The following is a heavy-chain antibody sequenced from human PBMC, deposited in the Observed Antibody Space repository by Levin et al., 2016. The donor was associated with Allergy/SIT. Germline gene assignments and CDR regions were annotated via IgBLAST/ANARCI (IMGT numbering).Heavy chain of an antibody. V-gene: IGHV3-21*01. CDR2: ISSSSSYI. D-gene: IGHD6-13*01. CDR3: ARWGLQRGVPPFAAAGTKYYFDY. Sequence: WIRQPPGKGLEWVSSISSSSSYIYYADSVKGRFTISRDNAKNSLYLQMNSLRAEDTAVYYCARWGLQRGVPPFAAAGTKYYFDYWGPGTLVTVSS. J-gene: IGHJ4*02.